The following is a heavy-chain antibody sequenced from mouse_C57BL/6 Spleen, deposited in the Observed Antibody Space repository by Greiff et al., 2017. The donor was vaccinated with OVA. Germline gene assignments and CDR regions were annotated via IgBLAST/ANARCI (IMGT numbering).Heavy chain of an antibody. Sequence: EVQLQESGPVLVKPGASVKMSCKASGYTFTDYYMNWVKQSHGKSLEWIGVINPYNGGTSYNQKFKGKATLTVDKSSSTAYMELNSLTSEDSAVYYCARSTGTGLDYWDQGTTLTVSS. J-gene: IGHJ2*01. CDR2: INPYNGGT. CDR3: ARSTGTGLDY. CDR1: GYTFTDYY. V-gene: IGHV1-19*01. D-gene: IGHD4-1*01.